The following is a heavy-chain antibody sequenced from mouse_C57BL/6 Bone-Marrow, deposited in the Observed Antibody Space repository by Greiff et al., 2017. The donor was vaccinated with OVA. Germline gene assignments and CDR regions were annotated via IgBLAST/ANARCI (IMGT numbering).Heavy chain of an antibody. D-gene: IGHD1-1*01. CDR3: ARGTVNYFDY. CDR1: GYTFTSYW. J-gene: IGHJ2*01. V-gene: IGHV1-59*01. Sequence: QVQLKQPGAELVRPGTSVKLSCKASGYTFTSYWMHWVKQRPGQGLEWIGVIDPSDSYTNYNQKFKGKATLTVDTSSSTAYMQLSSLTSEDSAVYYCARGTVNYFDYWGQGTTFTVSS. CDR2: IDPSDSYT.